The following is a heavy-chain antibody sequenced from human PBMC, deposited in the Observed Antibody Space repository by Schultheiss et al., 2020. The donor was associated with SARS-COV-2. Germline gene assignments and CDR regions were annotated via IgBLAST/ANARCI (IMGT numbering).Heavy chain of an antibody. D-gene: IGHD6-19*01. Sequence: SETLSLTCTVSGGSISSYYWSWIRQPPGKGLEWIGYIYYSGSTYYNPSLKSRVTISVDTSKNQFSLKLSSVTAADTAVYYCARARSGPYSSGWSYLYFDYWGQGTLVTVSS. CDR1: GGSISSYY. J-gene: IGHJ4*02. CDR2: IYYSGST. V-gene: IGHV4-59*12. CDR3: ARARSGPYSSGWSYLYFDY.